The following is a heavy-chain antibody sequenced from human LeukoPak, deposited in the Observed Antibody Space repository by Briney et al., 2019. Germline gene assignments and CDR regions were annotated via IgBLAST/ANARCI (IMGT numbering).Heavy chain of an antibody. D-gene: IGHD3-3*01. CDR2: IYYNGSI. CDR3: AGDSWGFFYFDY. CDR1: GGSISRYY. Sequence: SETLSLTCIVSGGSISRYYWSWIRQPPGKGLEWIGYIYYNGSISYNPSLKSRVTISADTSKNQFSLKVNSVTAADTAVYYCAGDSWGFFYFDYWGQGALVTVSS. V-gene: IGHV4-59*01. J-gene: IGHJ4*02.